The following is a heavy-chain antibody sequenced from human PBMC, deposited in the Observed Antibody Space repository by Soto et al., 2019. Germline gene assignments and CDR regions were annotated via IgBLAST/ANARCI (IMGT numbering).Heavy chain of an antibody. CDR3: ATVTVGGQGDYYYYGMDV. J-gene: IGHJ6*02. D-gene: IGHD1-26*01. CDR1: GWSFSGYY. Sequence: SETLSLTCGAYGWSFSGYYRGWIRQSPGKGLEWIGEINDFGNTDYNPSLKSRVTISKDTSKNQFSLRLHSLTAADTAVYYCATVTVGGQGDYYYYGMDVWGQGTTVTVSS. V-gene: IGHV4-34*01. CDR2: INDFGNT.